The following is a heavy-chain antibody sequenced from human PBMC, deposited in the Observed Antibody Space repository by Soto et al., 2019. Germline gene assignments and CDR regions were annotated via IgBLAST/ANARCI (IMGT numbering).Heavy chain of an antibody. Sequence: PSETLSLTCTVSGGSISSGGYYLSWIRQHPGKGLEWIGYFYYSERKYYNPSLERRVTMSVDTSKQQFSLKLSSVTAADTAVYYCAGSEMYGSGDDAFDIWGQGTMVTVSS. CDR1: GGSISSGGYY. V-gene: IGHV4-31*03. D-gene: IGHD3-10*01. CDR2: FYYSERK. J-gene: IGHJ3*02. CDR3: AGSEMYGSGDDAFDI.